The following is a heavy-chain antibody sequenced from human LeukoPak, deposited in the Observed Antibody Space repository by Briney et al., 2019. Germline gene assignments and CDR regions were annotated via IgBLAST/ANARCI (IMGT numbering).Heavy chain of an antibody. CDR2: ISSSSSYI. D-gene: IGHD1-1*01. CDR3: ASKGYRSPHDY. J-gene: IGHJ4*02. V-gene: IGHV3-21*01. Sequence: PGGSLRLSCAASGFTFSSYSMNWVRQAPGNGLEWVSSISSSSSYIYYADSVKGRFTISRDNAKNSLYLQMNSLRAEDTAVYYCASKGYRSPHDYWGQGTLVTVSS. CDR1: GFTFSSYS.